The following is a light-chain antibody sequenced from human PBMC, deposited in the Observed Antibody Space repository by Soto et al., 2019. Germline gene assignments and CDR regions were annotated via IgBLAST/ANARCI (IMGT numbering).Light chain of an antibody. CDR1: QSVYSN. V-gene: IGKV3-15*01. CDR2: GSS. CDR3: QQYNSWPLT. J-gene: IGKJ4*01. Sequence: EIVMTQSPATLSMSPGERATLSCRASQSVYSNLAWYQQKPGQTPRRLIYGSSTRATGIPARFSGGGSGTEFTLTISSLQSEDCAVYYCQQYNSWPLTFGGGTKVEIK.